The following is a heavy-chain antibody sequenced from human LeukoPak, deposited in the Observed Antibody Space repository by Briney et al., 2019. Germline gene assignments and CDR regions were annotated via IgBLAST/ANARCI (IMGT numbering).Heavy chain of an antibody. CDR2: ISAYNGNT. D-gene: IGHD6-6*01. V-gene: IGHV1-18*01. Sequence: ASVTVSCKASGYTLTDYDINWVRQATGQGLEWMGWISAYNGNTNYAQKLQGRVTMTTDTSTSTAYMELRSLRSDDTAVYYCARDQAPTVLSIDYWGQGTLVTVSS. CDR3: ARDQAPTVLSIDY. J-gene: IGHJ4*02. CDR1: GYTLTDYD.